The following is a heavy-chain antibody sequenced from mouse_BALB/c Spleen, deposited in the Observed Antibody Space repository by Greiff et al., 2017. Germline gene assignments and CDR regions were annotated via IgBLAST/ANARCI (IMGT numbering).Heavy chain of an antibody. J-gene: IGHJ2*01. CDR1: GFSLTSYG. Sequence: VKLMESGPGLVPPSQSLSITCTVSGFSLTSYGVHWVRQPPGKGLEWLGVIWAGGSTNYNSALMSRLSISKDNSKSQVFLKMNSLQTDDTAMYYCARGIYYYGSSYYFDDWGQGTTLTVSS. D-gene: IGHD1-1*01. CDR3: ARGIYYYGSSYYFDD. V-gene: IGHV2-9*02. CDR2: IWAGGST.